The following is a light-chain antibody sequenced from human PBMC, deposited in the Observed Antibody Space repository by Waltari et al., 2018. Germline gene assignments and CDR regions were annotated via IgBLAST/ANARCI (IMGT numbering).Light chain of an antibody. CDR3: QHYHSIPRT. V-gene: IGKV4-1*01. CDR1: QSVLLTSTNKNY. J-gene: IGKJ1*01. CDR2: WAS. Sequence: DIVMTQSPDSLAVSLCERATIHCKSSQSVLLTSTNKNYLNWYQQKPGQPPKMLIYWASTRESGVPDRFSGSGSGTDFTLTISSLQAEDVAVYYCQHYHSIPRTFGQGTKVEIK.